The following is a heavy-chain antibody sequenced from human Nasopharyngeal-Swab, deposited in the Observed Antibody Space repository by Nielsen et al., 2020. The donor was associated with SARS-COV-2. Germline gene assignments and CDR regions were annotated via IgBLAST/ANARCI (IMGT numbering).Heavy chain of an antibody. V-gene: IGHV1-24*01. Sequence: VKVSCKVSGYTLTVLPIHWVRQAPGKGLEWMGTVVPEDGEPIYAQNFQGRVTMTEDTSTYTAYLELSSLRSEDTAVYYCASEGSGVFGVVIYAFDIWGPGTLVTVSS. CDR2: VVPEDGEP. J-gene: IGHJ3*02. D-gene: IGHD3-3*01. CDR3: ASEGSGVFGVVIYAFDI. CDR1: GYTLTVLP.